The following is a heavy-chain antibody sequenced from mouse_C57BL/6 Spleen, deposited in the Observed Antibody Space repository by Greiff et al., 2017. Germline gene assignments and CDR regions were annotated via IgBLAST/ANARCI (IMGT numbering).Heavy chain of an antibody. J-gene: IGHJ4*01. Sequence: VQLQQSGPELVKPGASVKLSCKASGYTFTSYDINWVQQRPGQGLEWIGWIYPRDGSTKYNEKFKGKATLTVDTSSSTAYMELHSLTSEDSSVYFCASKYYGSSSDAMDYWGQGTSVTVAS. CDR1: GYTFTSYD. V-gene: IGHV1-85*01. D-gene: IGHD1-1*01. CDR3: ASKYYGSSSDAMDY. CDR2: IYPRDGST.